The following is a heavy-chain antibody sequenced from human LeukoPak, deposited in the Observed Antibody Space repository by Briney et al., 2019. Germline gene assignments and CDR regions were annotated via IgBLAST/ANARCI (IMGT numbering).Heavy chain of an antibody. CDR3: ARADMLVGLSTSTPFHY. Sequence: SVKVSCKASGGTFSSYAISWVRQAPGQGLEWMGRIIPILGIANYAQKFQGRVTITADKSTSTAYMELSSLRSEDTAVYYCARADMLVGLSTSTPFHYWGQGTLVRVSS. CDR2: IIPILGIA. V-gene: IGHV1-69*04. CDR1: GGTFSSYA. J-gene: IGHJ4*02. D-gene: IGHD2-15*01.